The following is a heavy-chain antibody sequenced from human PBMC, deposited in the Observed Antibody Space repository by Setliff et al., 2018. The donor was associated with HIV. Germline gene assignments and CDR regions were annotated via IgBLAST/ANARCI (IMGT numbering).Heavy chain of an antibody. V-gene: IGHV4-59*11. CDR1: GGSMNSHY. CDR3: ARGVVDYDFWSGSGDYYYMDV. D-gene: IGHD3-3*01. CDR2: IYYSVST. Sequence: ETLSLTCTVSGGSMNSHYWSWIRQSPGRGLEWIGYIYYSVSTKYNPSLKSRVSMSIDTSKNQFSLKMSSVTAADTAVYYCARGVVDYDFWSGSGDYYYMDVWGKGTTVTVS. J-gene: IGHJ6*03.